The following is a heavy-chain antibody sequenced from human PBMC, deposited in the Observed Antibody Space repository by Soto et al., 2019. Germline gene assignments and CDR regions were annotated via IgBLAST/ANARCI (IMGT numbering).Heavy chain of an antibody. Sequence: QVQLQESGPGLVKPSETLSLTCTVSGGSISSYYWSWIRQPAGKGLEWIGRIYTSGSTNYNPSLKGRVTSSVDTSKNQFSLKRSPVTAADGAVYYCAREAGCLRFLEWVTTWGMDVGGQGTTVTVSS. D-gene: IGHD3-3*01. J-gene: IGHJ6*02. V-gene: IGHV4-4*07. CDR3: AREAGCLRFLEWVTTWGMDV. CDR2: IYTSGST. CDR1: GGSISSYY.